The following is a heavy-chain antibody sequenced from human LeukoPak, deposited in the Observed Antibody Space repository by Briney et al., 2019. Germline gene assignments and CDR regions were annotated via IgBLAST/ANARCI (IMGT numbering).Heavy chain of an antibody. CDR1: GFSVSLNS. V-gene: IGHV3-66*01. CDR3: AREEGPMDV. J-gene: IGHJ6*02. CDR2: IDAGGST. Sequence: GGSLRLSCNVSGFSVSLNSMSWVRQAPGKGLEWVSIIDAGGSTDYADSVKVRFSISRDDSKNTVFLQMNRLRGEDTGLYYCAREEGPMDVWGQGTTVTVSS.